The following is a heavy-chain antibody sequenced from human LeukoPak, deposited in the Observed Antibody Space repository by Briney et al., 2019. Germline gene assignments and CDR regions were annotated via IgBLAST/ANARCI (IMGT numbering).Heavy chain of an antibody. CDR3: ARDERPYYDSSGTLGAFDI. D-gene: IGHD3-22*01. CDR1: GFTFSSYA. Sequence: PGGSLRLSCAASGFTFSSYAMHWVRQAPGKGLEWVAVISYDGSNKYYADSVKGRFTISRDNSKNTLYPQMNSLRAEDTAVYYCARDERPYYDSSGTLGAFDIWGQGTMVTVSS. J-gene: IGHJ3*02. CDR2: ISYDGSNK. V-gene: IGHV3-30*04.